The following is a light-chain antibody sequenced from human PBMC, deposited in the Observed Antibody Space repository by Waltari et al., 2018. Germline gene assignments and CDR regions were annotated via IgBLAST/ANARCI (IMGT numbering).Light chain of an antibody. CDR3: SSYADSNICV. CDR1: SGDIGGYNL. Sequence: QSALTQPASVSGSPGQSLTISCTGPSGDIGGYNLVSWYQQHPGKAPKRMIYEGNKRPSGVSNRFSGSKSGNTASLTISGLQAEDEADYYCSSYADSNICVFGSGTKVTVL. CDR2: EGN. V-gene: IGLV2-23*01. J-gene: IGLJ1*01.